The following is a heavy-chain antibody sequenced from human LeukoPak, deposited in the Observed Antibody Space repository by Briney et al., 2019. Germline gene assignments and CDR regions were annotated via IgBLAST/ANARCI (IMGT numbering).Heavy chain of an antibody. D-gene: IGHD2-21*02. J-gene: IGHJ4*02. CDR2: ISYDGSNK. Sequence: GGSLRFSCAASGFTFSSYAMHWVRQAPGKGLEWVAVISYDGSNKYYADSVKGRFTISRDNSKNTLYLQMNSLRAEDTAVYYCARDHIVVVTANIDYWGQGTLVTVSS. V-gene: IGHV3-30*04. CDR3: ARDHIVVVTANIDY. CDR1: GFTFSSYA.